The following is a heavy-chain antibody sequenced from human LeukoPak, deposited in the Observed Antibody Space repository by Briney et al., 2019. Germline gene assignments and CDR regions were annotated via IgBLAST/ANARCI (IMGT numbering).Heavy chain of an antibody. CDR2: IYSDNT. D-gene: IGHD5-18*01. V-gene: IGHV3-53*01. CDR3: AREVAQLWSHYFDY. J-gene: IGHJ4*02. CDR1: GFTVSSNS. Sequence: GGSLRLSCTVSGFTVSSNSMSWVRQAPGKGLEWVSFIYSDNTHYSDSVKGRFTISRDNSKNTLYLQMNSLRAEDTAVYYCAREVAQLWSHYFDYWGQGTLVTVSS.